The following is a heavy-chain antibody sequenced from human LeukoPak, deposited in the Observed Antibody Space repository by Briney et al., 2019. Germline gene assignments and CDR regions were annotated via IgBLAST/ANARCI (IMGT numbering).Heavy chain of an antibody. CDR2: IYYSGST. CDR3: ARDSPIYGSGKLGWLDP. Sequence: SETLSLTCTVSGGSISSSSYYWGWIRQPPGKGLEWIGSIYYSGSTNYNPSLKSRVTISVDTSKNQFSLKLSSVTAADTAVYYCARDSPIYGSGKLGWLDPWGQGTLVTVSS. CDR1: GGSISSSSYY. V-gene: IGHV4-39*07. J-gene: IGHJ5*02. D-gene: IGHD3-10*01.